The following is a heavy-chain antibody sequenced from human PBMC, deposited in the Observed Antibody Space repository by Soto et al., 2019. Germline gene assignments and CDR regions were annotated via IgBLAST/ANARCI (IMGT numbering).Heavy chain of an antibody. CDR3: ARDRGSSGMFELDV. V-gene: IGHV3-48*02. CDR2: IRHTTSAT. Sequence: PGGSLRLSCVASQFPFDVYSMHWVRQAPGKGLEWVSYIRHTTSATFYADALKGRFTMSRDNRKNSLFLQMNSLRDDDTGVYFCARDRGSSGMFELDVWGPGTLVTVSS. CDR1: QFPFDVYS. D-gene: IGHD6-19*01. J-gene: IGHJ3*01.